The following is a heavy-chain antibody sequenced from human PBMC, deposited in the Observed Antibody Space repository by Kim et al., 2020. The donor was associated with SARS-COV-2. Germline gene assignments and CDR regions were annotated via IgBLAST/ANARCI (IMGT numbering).Heavy chain of an antibody. CDR3: ASLIVVVPSF. V-gene: IGHV3-48*03. J-gene: IGHJ4*02. Sequence: GGSLRLSCAASGFTFSSYEMNWVRQAPGKGLEWVSYISSSGSTIYYADSVKGRLTISRDNAKNSLYLQMNSLRAEDTAVYYCASLIVVVPSFWGQGTLVTVSS. CDR1: GFTFSSYE. D-gene: IGHD2-2*01. CDR2: ISSSGSTI.